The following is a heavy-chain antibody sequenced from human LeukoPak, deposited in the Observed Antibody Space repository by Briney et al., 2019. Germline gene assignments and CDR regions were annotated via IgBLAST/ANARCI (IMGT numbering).Heavy chain of an antibody. CDR3: ARVPIAAAGTDKGYYFDY. Sequence: SETLSLTCAVYGGSFSGYYWSWIRQPPGKGLVWIGEINHSGSTNYNPSLKSRVTISVDTSKNQFSLKLSSVTAADTAVYYCARVPIAAAGTDKGYYFDYWGQGTLVTVSS. CDR1: GGSFSGYY. V-gene: IGHV4-34*01. CDR2: INHSGST. J-gene: IGHJ4*02. D-gene: IGHD6-13*01.